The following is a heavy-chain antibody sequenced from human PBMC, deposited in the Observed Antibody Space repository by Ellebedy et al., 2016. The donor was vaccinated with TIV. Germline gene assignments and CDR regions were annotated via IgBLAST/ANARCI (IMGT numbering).Heavy chain of an antibody. V-gene: IGHV3-21*01. J-gene: IGHJ4*02. CDR3: ARDLYGAEPTARVHGN. CDR2: ISTTGSYI. D-gene: IGHD4/OR15-4a*01. CDR1: GFTFSSYT. Sequence: PGGSLRLSCAASGFTFSSYTMNWVRQAPGKGLEWLSSISTTGSYISYADSVKGRFTMSRDNAKNSLFLQMNSLRTEDTAVYYCARDLYGAEPTARVHGNWGQGTLVTVSS.